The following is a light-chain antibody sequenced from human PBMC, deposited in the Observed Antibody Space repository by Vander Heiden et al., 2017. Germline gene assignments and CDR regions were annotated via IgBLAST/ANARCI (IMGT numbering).Light chain of an antibody. CDR2: WAS. V-gene: IGKV4-1*01. CDR1: QSVLYSSNNKNY. CDR3: QQHDSDHPWT. Sequence: EIVMTQSPVALPLSLGERATINCKSSQSVLYSSNNKNYLAWYKQKPGQPPKLLIYWASTREAGVPERFSGSWSRQDFTLTISRRQAVDVEVYYCQQHDSDHPWTFGQGTRLEIK. J-gene: IGKJ1*01.